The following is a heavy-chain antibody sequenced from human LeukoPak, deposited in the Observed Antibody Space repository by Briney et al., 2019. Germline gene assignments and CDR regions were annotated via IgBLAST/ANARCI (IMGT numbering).Heavy chain of an antibody. CDR3: ARGVRYCSSTSRPYYYYYMDV. D-gene: IGHD2-2*01. CDR2: IYYSWST. V-gene: IGHV4-59*01. J-gene: IGHJ6*03. CDR1: GGSISSYY. Sequence: KPSETLSLTCTVSGGSISSYYWSWIRQPPGKGLEWIGYIYYSWSTNYNPSLKSRVTISVDTSKNQFSLKLSSVTAADTAVYYCARGVRYCSSTSRPYYYYYMDVWGKGTTVTVSS.